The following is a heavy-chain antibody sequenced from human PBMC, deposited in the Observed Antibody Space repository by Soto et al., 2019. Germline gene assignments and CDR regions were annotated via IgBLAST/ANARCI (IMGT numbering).Heavy chain of an antibody. CDR2: TYYRSKWYN. Sequence: TLSLTCAISGDSVSSNSASWNWIRQSPSRGPEWLGRTYYRSKWYNDYAVSVKSRITINPDTSKNQFSLQLNSVTPEDTAVYYCARDPVTIRDDAFDIWGQGTTVTVSS. CDR1: GDSVSSNSAS. J-gene: IGHJ3*02. V-gene: IGHV6-1*01. CDR3: ARDPVTIRDDAFDI.